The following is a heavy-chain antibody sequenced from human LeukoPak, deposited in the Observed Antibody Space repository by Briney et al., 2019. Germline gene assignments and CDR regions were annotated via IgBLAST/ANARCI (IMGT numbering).Heavy chain of an antibody. Sequence: GGSLRLSCAASGFTFSSYAMSWVRQAPGKGLEWLSAISGSGGYIYYADSVKGRITISRDNSKNTLYLQMNSVRAEDTAVYYCAKVARPAGSCSGGSCYLVDYWGQGTLVTVSS. CDR1: GFTFSSYA. D-gene: IGHD2-15*01. CDR3: AKVARPAGSCSGGSCYLVDY. V-gene: IGHV3-23*01. J-gene: IGHJ4*02. CDR2: ISGSGGYI.